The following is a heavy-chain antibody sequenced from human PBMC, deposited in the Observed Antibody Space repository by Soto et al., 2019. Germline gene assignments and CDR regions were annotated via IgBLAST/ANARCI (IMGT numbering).Heavy chain of an antibody. CDR3: AREVGDAGYYGMDV. CDR1: GFTFSDYY. J-gene: IGHJ6*02. V-gene: IGHV3-11*06. D-gene: IGHD2-15*01. Sequence: GSLRLSCAASGFTFSDYYMSWIRQAPGKGLEWVSYISSSSSYTNYADSVKGRFTISRDNAKNSLYLQMNSLRAEDTAVYYCAREVGDAGYYGMDVWGQGTTVTVSS. CDR2: ISSSSSYT.